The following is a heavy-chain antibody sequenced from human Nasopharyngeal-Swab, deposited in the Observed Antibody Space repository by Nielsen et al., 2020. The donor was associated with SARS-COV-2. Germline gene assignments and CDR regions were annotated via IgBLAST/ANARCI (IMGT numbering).Heavy chain of an antibody. J-gene: IGHJ6*02. Sequence: SETLSLTCAVYGGSFSSYYWSWIRQPPGKGLEWIGYIYYSGSTNYNPSLKSRVTISVDTSKNQFSLKLSSVTAADTAVYYCARGRELFNYYYYGMDVWGQGTTVTVSS. CDR1: GGSFSSYY. CDR2: IYYSGST. CDR3: ARGRELFNYYYYGMDV. V-gene: IGHV4-59*01. D-gene: IGHD1-26*01.